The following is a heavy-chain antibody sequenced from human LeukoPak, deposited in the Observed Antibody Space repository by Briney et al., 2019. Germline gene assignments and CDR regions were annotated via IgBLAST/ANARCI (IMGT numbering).Heavy chain of an antibody. J-gene: IGHJ6*03. CDR3: ARDRLVVVPAAIRPHYYMDV. Sequence: ASVKVSCKASRGTFSSYAISWVRQAPGQGLEWMGGIIPIFGTANYAQKFQGRVTITTDESTSTAYMELSSLRSEDTAVYYCARDRLVVVPAAIRPHYYMDVWGKGNTVTVSS. CDR1: RGTFSSYA. D-gene: IGHD2-2*02. CDR2: IIPIFGTA. V-gene: IGHV1-69*05.